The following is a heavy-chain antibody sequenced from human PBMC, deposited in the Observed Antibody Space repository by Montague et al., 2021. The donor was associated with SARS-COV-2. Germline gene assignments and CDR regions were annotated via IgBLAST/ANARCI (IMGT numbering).Heavy chain of an antibody. D-gene: IGHD1-7*01. CDR3: ARGVETGTHFTYYYYGMDV. Sequence: SLRLSCAASGFTFSSYAMYWVRQAPGKGLEWVAVISYDGSNKYYADSVKGRFTISRDNSKNTLYVQMDSLRAEDTAVYYCARGVETGTHFTYYYYGMDVWGRGTTITVSS. J-gene: IGHJ6*02. CDR2: ISYDGSNK. V-gene: IGHV3-30-3*01. CDR1: GFTFSSYA.